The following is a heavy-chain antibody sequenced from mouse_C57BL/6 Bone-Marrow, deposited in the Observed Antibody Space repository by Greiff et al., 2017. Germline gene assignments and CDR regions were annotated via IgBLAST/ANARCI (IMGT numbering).Heavy chain of an antibody. CDR2: INPSNGGT. CDR3: ARWAYYGSSRWYFDV. J-gene: IGHJ1*03. CDR1: GYTFTSYW. V-gene: IGHV1-53*01. D-gene: IGHD1-1*01. Sequence: QVHVKQPGTELVKPGASVKLSCKASGYTFTSYWMHWVKQRPGQGLEWIGNINPSNGGTNYNEKFKSKATLTVDKSPSTAYMQLSSLTSEDSAVYYCARWAYYGSSRWYFDVWGTGTTVTVSS.